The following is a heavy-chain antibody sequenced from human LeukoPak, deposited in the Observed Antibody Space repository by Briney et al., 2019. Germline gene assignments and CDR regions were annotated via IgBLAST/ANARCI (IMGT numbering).Heavy chain of an antibody. D-gene: IGHD4-17*01. CDR2: ISSSSSYI. CDR1: GFTFSSYS. J-gene: IGHJ4*02. V-gene: IGHV3-21*01. Sequence: GGSLRLSCAASGFTFSSYSMNWVRQAPGKGLEWVSSISSSSSYIYYADSVKGRFTISRDNAKNSLYLQMNSLRAEDTAVYYCARTELTTVTYFDYWGQGTLVTVSS. CDR3: ARTELTTVTYFDY.